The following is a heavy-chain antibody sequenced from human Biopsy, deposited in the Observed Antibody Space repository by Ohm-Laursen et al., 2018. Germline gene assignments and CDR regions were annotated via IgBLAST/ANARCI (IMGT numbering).Heavy chain of an antibody. V-gene: IGHV2-70*16. CDR1: GLSLSSSGVS. D-gene: IGHD2-2*01. CDR3: ARIPILIVPAALVYRHRRHLQGLDV. CDR2: IDWDDAK. Sequence: STQTLTLTCTVSGLSLSSSGVSVTWIRQAPGKALEWLARIDWDDAKFYSESLKTRLAISKDTSENHVVLTLSDVDPVDTATYYCARIPILIVPAALVYRHRRHLQGLDVWGQGTTVIVSS. J-gene: IGHJ6*02.